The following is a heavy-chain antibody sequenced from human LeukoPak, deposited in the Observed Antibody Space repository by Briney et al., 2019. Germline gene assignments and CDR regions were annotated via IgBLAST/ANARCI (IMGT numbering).Heavy chain of an antibody. Sequence: GASVKVSCKASGYTFTSYGISWVRQAPGQGLEWMGWISTYNGNTNYAQKFQGRVTMTRDTSISTAYMELSRLRSDDTAVYYCARRRLFPFRTYYYYYMDVWGKGTTVTVSS. CDR2: ISTYNGNT. CDR3: ARRRLFPFRTYYYYYMDV. CDR1: GYTFTSYG. J-gene: IGHJ6*03. V-gene: IGHV1-18*01. D-gene: IGHD1-14*01.